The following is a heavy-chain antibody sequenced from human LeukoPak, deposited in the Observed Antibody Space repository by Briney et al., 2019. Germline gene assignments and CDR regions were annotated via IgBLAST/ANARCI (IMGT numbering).Heavy chain of an antibody. V-gene: IGHV3-30-3*01. CDR1: GFTFSSYA. Sequence: GGSLRLSCAASGFTFSSYAMHWVRQAPGKGLEWVAVISYDGSNKYYADSVKGRFTISRDNSKNTLYLQMSSLRSEDTAVYYCARAIAAAGTIWFDPWGQGTLVTVSS. CDR3: ARAIAAAGTIWFDP. D-gene: IGHD6-13*01. J-gene: IGHJ5*02. CDR2: ISYDGSNK.